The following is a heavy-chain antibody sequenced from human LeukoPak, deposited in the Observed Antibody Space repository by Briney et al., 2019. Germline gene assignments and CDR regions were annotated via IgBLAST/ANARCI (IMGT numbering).Heavy chain of an antibody. CDR2: ISGSGGST. CDR3: QKTAYEILTGYYPDAFDI. J-gene: IGHJ3*02. D-gene: IGHD3-9*01. V-gene: IGHV3-23*01. Sequence: PGGSLRLSCAASGFTFSSYAMSWVRQAPGKWLDWVSAISGSGGSTYYADSVNGRFTISRDNSKKTLYLQMNSLRAEDTVFFFKQKTAYEILTGYYPDAFDIWGQGTMVTVSS. CDR1: GFTFSSYA.